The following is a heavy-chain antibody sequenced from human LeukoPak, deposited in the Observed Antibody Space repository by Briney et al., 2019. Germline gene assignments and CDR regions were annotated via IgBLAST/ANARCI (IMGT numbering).Heavy chain of an antibody. D-gene: IGHD3-10*01. CDR3: ARGLGGIHYYYYGMDV. CDR2: INHSGST. J-gene: IGHJ6*02. Sequence: SETLPLTCAVYGGSFSGYYWSWIRQPPGKGLEWIGEINHSGSTNYNPSLKSRVTISVDTSKNQFSLKLSSVTAADTAVYYCARGLGGIHYYYYGMDVWGQGTTVTVSS. CDR1: GGSFSGYY. V-gene: IGHV4-34*01.